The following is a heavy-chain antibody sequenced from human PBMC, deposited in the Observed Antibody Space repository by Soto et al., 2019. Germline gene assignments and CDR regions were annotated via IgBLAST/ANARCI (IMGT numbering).Heavy chain of an antibody. CDR2: IYYSGST. CDR1: GGSISSGDYY. J-gene: IGHJ4*02. D-gene: IGHD5-12*01. Sequence: SETLSLTCTVSGGSISSGDYYWSWIRQPPGKGLECIGYIYYSGSTYYNPSLKSRVTISVDTSKKQFSLKLSSVTAADTAVYYCARIDGGYAVGYWGQGTLVTVSS. CDR3: ARIDGGYAVGY. V-gene: IGHV4-30-4*01.